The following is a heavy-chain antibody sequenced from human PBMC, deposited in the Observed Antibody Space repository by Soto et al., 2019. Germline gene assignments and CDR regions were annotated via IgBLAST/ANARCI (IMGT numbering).Heavy chain of an antibody. CDR3: ATGHYYYGMDV. J-gene: IGHJ6*02. Sequence: SHTLSLTCAVSGYSVASNSAAWNLIRQSPSRGLEWLGRTYYRSKWYNDYAVSVKSRITINPDTSKNQFSLQLNSVTPEDTAVYYCATGHYYYGMDVWGQGTTVTVSS. CDR2: TYYRSKWYN. V-gene: IGHV6-1*01. CDR1: GYSVASNSAA.